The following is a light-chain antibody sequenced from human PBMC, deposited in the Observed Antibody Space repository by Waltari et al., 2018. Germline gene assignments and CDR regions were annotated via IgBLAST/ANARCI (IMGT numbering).Light chain of an antibody. V-gene: IGKV4-1*01. CDR3: QQCYSTPYT. Sequence: DIVMTQSPDSLAVSLGERVTINCSSSQNLFYNSDNKNYLAWSQQKPGQPPKLLIYWASTRESGVPDRFSGSGSGTEFTLTISSLQAADVAVYYCQQCYSTPYTFGQGTKLEIK. CDR2: WAS. J-gene: IGKJ2*01. CDR1: QNLFYNSDNKNY.